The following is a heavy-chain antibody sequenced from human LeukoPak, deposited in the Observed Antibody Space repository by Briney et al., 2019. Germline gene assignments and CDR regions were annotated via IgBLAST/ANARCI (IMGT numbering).Heavy chain of an antibody. CDR3: ARASPGDLTP. V-gene: IGHV3-74*01. CDR1: GFTFTKYW. Sequence: GGSLRLSCAASGFTFTKYWIHWVRQAPGEGPVWVSRITSDGSGKNYADSVKGRFTISRDNAKNTAYLQMNSLRPEDTAVYYCARASPGDLTPWGQGTLVIVSS. CDR2: ITSDGSGK. J-gene: IGHJ5*02. D-gene: IGHD3-16*01.